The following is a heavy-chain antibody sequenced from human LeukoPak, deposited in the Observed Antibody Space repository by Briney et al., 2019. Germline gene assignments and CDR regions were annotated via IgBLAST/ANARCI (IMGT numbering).Heavy chain of an antibody. CDR3: AREGGVRGMDV. J-gene: IGHJ6*02. CDR2: ISSSSSYI. CDR1: GFTFSSYS. Sequence: GGSLRLSCAASGFTFSSYSMNWVRQAPGKGLEWVSSISSSSSYIYYADSVKGRFTISRDNTKNSLYLQMNSLRAEDTAVYYCAREGGVRGMDVRGQGTTVTVSS. V-gene: IGHV3-21*01. D-gene: IGHD3-10*01.